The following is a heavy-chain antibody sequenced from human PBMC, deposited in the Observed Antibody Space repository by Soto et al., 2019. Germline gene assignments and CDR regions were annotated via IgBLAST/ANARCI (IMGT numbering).Heavy chain of an antibody. CDR1: GYTFTSYG. CDR3: ARDLALTTMIVVATPFDY. Sequence: GASVKVSCKASGYTFTSYGISWVRQAPGQGLEWMGWISAYNGNTNYAQKLQGRVTMTTDTSTSTAYMELRSLRSDDTAVYYCARDLALTTMIVVATPFDYWGQGTLVTVSS. CDR2: ISAYNGNT. D-gene: IGHD3-22*01. J-gene: IGHJ4*02. V-gene: IGHV1-18*01.